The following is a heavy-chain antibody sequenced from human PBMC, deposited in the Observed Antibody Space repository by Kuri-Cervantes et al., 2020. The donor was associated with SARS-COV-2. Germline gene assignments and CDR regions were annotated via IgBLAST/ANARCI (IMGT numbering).Heavy chain of an antibody. J-gene: IGHJ5*02. Sequence: SETLSLTCAVSGYSISSGYYWGWIRRPAGKGLEWIGRIYTSGSTNYNPSLKSRVTMSVDTSKNQFSLKLSSVTAADTAVYYCAGLLGFDPWGQGTLVTVS. CDR1: GYSISSGYY. D-gene: IGHD2-8*02. CDR2: IYTSGST. V-gene: IGHV4-38-2*01. CDR3: AGLLGFDP.